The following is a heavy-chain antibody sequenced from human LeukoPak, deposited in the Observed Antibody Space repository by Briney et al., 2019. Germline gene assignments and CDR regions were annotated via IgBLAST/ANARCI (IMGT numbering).Heavy chain of an antibody. CDR2: ISGSSSYI. V-gene: IGHV3-21*01. CDR1: GFAFSSDR. Sequence: PVGSLRLPCAASGFAFSSDRMTWVRQAPGKRLEWVSSISGSSSYIYYADSVKGRFTISRDNAKNSLYLQMNSLRAEDTAVYYCARADYGSGSYWPYWGQGTLVTVSS. D-gene: IGHD3-10*01. J-gene: IGHJ4*02. CDR3: ARADYGSGSYWPY.